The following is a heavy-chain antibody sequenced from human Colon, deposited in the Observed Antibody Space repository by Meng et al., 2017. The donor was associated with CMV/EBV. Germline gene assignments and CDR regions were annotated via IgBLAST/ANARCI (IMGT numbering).Heavy chain of an antibody. D-gene: IGHD6-19*01. Sequence: ASAMVSCKASGYTGYYIHWVRQAPGQGLEWMGWFNRDSDSTRYAQKSQGRVTMTGDTSINTVYMELNSLRSDDTAVYYCARAVADTYGMDVWGQGTTVTVSS. V-gene: IGHV1-2*02. CDR1: GYTGYY. CDR3: ARAVADTYGMDV. J-gene: IGHJ6*02. CDR2: FNRDSDST.